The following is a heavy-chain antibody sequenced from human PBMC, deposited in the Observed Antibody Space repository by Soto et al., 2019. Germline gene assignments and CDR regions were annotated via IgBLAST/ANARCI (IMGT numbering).Heavy chain of an antibody. V-gene: IGHV1-69*12. CDR3: VRVVAIPGYPDN. J-gene: IGHJ4*02. Sequence: QVQLVQSGAEVRQPASSVKVSCKTSGGTFSSYAISWVRQAPGQGLEWMGGIVPLVDTSTHAQKFQGRVTITADESTSTVYMELSSLRSDDTAVYYCVRVVAIPGYPDNWGQGTLVTVSS. CDR1: GGTFSSYA. CDR2: IVPLVDTS. D-gene: IGHD5-12*01.